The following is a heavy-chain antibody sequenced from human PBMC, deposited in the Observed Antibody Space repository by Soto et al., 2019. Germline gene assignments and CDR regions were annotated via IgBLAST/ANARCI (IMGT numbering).Heavy chain of an antibody. D-gene: IGHD2-8*01. Sequence: QVQLQESGPGLLKPSQTLSLTCTVSGGSISSINYYWSWIRQSPGKGLEWIGYIYNSGNTYYNPSLRSRVTMSVDTSKNKFSLKLSSVTAADTAVYYCAREECTTGVCYPDYWGQGTLVTVSS. CDR2: IYNSGNT. CDR1: GGSISSINYY. J-gene: IGHJ4*02. CDR3: AREECTTGVCYPDY. V-gene: IGHV4-30-4*01.